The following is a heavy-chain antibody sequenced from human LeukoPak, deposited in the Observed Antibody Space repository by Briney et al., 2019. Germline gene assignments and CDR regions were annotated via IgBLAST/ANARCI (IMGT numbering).Heavy chain of an antibody. V-gene: IGHV1-2*02. CDR3: ARVADFWSGYYTGYFDY. D-gene: IGHD3-3*01. CDR2: INPKSGGT. CDR1: GYTFTGYY. Sequence: ASVKVSCKASGYTFTGYYMHWVRQVPGQGLEWMGWINPKSGGTIYAQKFQGRVTMTTDTSTSTAYMDLRSLRSDDTAVYYCARVADFWSGYYTGYFDYWGQGTLVTVSS. J-gene: IGHJ4*02.